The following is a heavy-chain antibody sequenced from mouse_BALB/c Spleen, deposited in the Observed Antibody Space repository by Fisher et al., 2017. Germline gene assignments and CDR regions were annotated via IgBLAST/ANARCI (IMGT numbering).Heavy chain of an antibody. CDR3: ARGAYGNY. V-gene: IGHV5-6*01. D-gene: IGHD2-10*02. Sequence: RFTISRDNAKNTLYLQMSSLKSEDTAMYYCARGAYGNYWGQGTTLTVSS. J-gene: IGHJ2*01.